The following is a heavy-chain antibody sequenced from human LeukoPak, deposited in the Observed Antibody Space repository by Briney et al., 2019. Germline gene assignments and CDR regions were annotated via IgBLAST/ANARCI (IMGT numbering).Heavy chain of an antibody. V-gene: IGHV3-74*01. CDR3: ARGGGSYPFDY. CDR1: GFTFGDYA. Sequence: GGSLRLSCTASGFTFGDYAMSWVRQAPGKGLVWVSGIISDGSSTSYADSVKGRFTISRDNAKNTLYLQMNSLRAEDTAVYYCARGGGSYPFDYWGQGTLVTVSS. J-gene: IGHJ4*02. D-gene: IGHD1-26*01. CDR2: IISDGSST.